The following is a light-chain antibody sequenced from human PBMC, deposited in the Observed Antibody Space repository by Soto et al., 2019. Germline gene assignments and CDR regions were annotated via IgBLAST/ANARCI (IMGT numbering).Light chain of an antibody. J-gene: IGLJ2*01. CDR3: QSYDNSDLVV. V-gene: IGLV6-57*04. CDR2: DNN. Sequence: NFTLTQPHSVSESPGKTVTISCTRSSGSIASYYVQWSQQRPGSAPTTVIYDNNQRPSGVPDRFSGSIDSSSNSASLTISGLKTEDEADYYCQSYDNSDLVVFGGGTKLTVL. CDR1: SGSIASYY.